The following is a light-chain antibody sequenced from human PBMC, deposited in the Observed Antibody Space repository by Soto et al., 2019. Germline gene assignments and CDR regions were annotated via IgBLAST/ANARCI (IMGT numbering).Light chain of an antibody. J-gene: IGKJ4*01. CDR3: QQYNNWPPL. Sequence: EIVMTQSPATLSVSPGERATLSCRASQSVSSNLAWYQQKPGQAPGLLIYGASTRATGIPARFSGSGSGTEFTLTISSLQSEDFAVYYCQQYNNWPPLFGGGTKVDIK. CDR2: GAS. CDR1: QSVSSN. V-gene: IGKV3-15*01.